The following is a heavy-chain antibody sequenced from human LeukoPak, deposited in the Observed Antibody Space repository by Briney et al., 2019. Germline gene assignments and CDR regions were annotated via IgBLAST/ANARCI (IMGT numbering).Heavy chain of an antibody. V-gene: IGHV3-7*01. D-gene: IGHD4-23*01. J-gene: IGHJ3*02. CDR3: AKYGGNSGMAFDI. CDR1: GFTFSNYG. Sequence: GGSLRLSCAASGFTFSNYGMHWVRQAPGKGLEWVANINLDESAKRYVNSVKGRFTISRDNAKNSLYLQMNSLRAEDTAVYYCAKYGGNSGMAFDIWGQGTVVTVSS. CDR2: INLDESAK.